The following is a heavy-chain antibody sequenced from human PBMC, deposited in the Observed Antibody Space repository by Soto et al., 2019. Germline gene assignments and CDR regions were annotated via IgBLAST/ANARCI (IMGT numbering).Heavy chain of an antibody. V-gene: IGHV3-49*04. D-gene: IGHD4-4*01. CDR2: IRSKAYGGTT. Sequence: GGSLRLSCTASGFTFGDYAMSWVRQAPGKGLEWVGFIRSKAYGGTTEYAASVKGRFTISRDDSKSIAYLQMNSLKTEDTAVYYCTRAEEAYSNYYYYYGMDVWGQGTKVTVYS. J-gene: IGHJ6*02. CDR3: TRAEEAYSNYYYYYGMDV. CDR1: GFTFGDYA.